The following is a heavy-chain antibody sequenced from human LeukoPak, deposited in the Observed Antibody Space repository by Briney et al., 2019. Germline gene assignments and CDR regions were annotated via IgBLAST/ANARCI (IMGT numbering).Heavy chain of an antibody. CDR2: IYIDGST. J-gene: IGHJ6*03. Sequence: GGSLRLSCAASGFTVSSNYMSWVRQAPGKGLEWVSVIYIDGSTYYADSVQGRFTISRDNSKNTLYLQMNSLTAEDTAVYYCARDHNWNYATLGYYYYYMDVWGKGTTVTVSS. CDR1: GFTVSSNY. CDR3: ARDHNWNYATLGYYYYYMDV. D-gene: IGHD1-7*01. V-gene: IGHV3-53*01.